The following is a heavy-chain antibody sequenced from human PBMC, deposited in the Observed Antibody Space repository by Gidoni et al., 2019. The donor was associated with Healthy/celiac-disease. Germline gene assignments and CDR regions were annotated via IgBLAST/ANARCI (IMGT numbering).Heavy chain of an antibody. V-gene: IGHV3-21*01. CDR1: GFTFSSYS. J-gene: IGHJ4*02. CDR2: ISSSSSYI. D-gene: IGHD2-2*01. CDR3: ARDCSSTSCTQ. Sequence: EVQLVESGGGLVKPGGSLGLSCVASGFTFSSYSMNWVRQAPGKGLEWVSSISSSSSYIYYADSVKGRFTISRDNAKNSLYLQMNSLRAEDTAVYYCARDCSSTSCTQWGQGTLVTVSS.